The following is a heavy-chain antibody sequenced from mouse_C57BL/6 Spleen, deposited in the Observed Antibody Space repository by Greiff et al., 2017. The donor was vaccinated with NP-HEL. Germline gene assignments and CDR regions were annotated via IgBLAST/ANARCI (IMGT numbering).Heavy chain of an antibody. V-gene: IGHV1-26*01. CDR2: INPNNGGT. CDR1: GYTFTDYY. Sequence: EVQLQQSGPELVKPGASVKISCKASGYTFTDYYMNWVKQSHGKSLEWIGDINPNNGGTSYNQKFKGKATLTVDKSSSTAYMELRSLTSEDSAVYYCAREGKITTVVAKTDWYFDVWGTGTTVTVSS. CDR3: AREGKITTVVAKTDWYFDV. J-gene: IGHJ1*03. D-gene: IGHD1-1*01.